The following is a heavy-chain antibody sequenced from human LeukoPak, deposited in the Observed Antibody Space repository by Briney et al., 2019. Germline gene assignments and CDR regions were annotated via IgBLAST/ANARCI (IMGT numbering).Heavy chain of an antibody. CDR2: IKQDGSEK. CDR1: GFTFSSYW. J-gene: IGHJ5*02. CDR3: ARDRTGDSGSYYGYWFDP. D-gene: IGHD1-26*01. Sequence: SGGSLRLSCAASGFTFSSYWMSWVRQAPGKGLEWVANIKQDGSEKYYVDSVKGRFTISRDNAKNSLYLQMNSLRAEDTAVYYCARDRTGDSGSYYGYWFDPWGQGTLVTVSS. V-gene: IGHV3-7*01.